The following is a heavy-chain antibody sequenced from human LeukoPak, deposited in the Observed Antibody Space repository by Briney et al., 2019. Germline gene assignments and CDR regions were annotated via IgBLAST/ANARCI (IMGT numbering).Heavy chain of an antibody. D-gene: IGHD6-13*01. CDR1: GYTFTSYG. J-gene: IGHJ4*02. CDR3: ARDRARGSSWYRRDY. Sequence: GASVKVSCKASGYTFTSYGISWVRQAPGQGLEWMGWISAYNGNTNYAQKLQGRVTMTTDTSTSTAYMELRSLRSDDTAVYYCARDRARGSSWYRRDYWGQGTLVTVPS. CDR2: ISAYNGNT. V-gene: IGHV1-18*01.